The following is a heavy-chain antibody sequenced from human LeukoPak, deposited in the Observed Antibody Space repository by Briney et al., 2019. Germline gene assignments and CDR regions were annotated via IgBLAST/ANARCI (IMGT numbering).Heavy chain of an antibody. D-gene: IGHD4-17*01. J-gene: IGHJ3*02. CDR3: ARVQYGDYGYAFDI. CDR1: GFTFSSYS. CDR2: ISSSSSYI. V-gene: IGHV3-21*01. Sequence: KPGGSLRLSCAASGFTFSSYSMNWVRQAPGKGLEWVSSISSSSSYIYYADSVKGRFTISRDNAKNSLYLQMNSLRAEDTAVYYCARVQYGDYGYAFDIWGQGTMVTVSS.